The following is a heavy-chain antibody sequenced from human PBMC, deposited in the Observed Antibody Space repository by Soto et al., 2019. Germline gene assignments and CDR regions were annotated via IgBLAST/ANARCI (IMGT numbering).Heavy chain of an antibody. J-gene: IGHJ4*02. D-gene: IGHD6-13*01. Sequence: EVHLLESGGGLVQPAGSLRLSCVASGFTFSNSAMSWVRQAPGKGLEWVSSIGDSGGPIYYADSVKGRFTISRDNSKNTLYLRMNSLGAEDTAVYYCSPGRTSSWYYFDYWGPGTLVTVTS. CDR3: SPGRTSSWYYFDY. V-gene: IGHV3-23*01. CDR1: GFTFSNSA. CDR2: IGDSGGPI.